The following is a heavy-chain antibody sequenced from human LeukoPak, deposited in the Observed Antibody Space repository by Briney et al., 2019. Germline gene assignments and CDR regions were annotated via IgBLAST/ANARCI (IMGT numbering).Heavy chain of an antibody. J-gene: IGHJ6*02. D-gene: IGHD6-6*01. CDR1: GFSFGSYR. CDR3: TKDSSSSNPYYGMDV. CDR2: VSGSGDYM. Sequence: GGSLRLSCAASGFSFGSYRMNWVRQAPGKGLEWVSSVSGSGDYMYYADSVKGRFIISRDNAKNSLYLQMNSLRAGDTALYYCTKDSSSSNPYYGMDVWGQGTTVTVSS. V-gene: IGHV3-21*01.